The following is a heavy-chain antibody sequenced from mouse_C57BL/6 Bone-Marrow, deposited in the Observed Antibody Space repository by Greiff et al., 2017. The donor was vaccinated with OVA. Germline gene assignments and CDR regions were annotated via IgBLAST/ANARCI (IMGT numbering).Heavy chain of an antibody. D-gene: IGHD1-1*01. CDR2: INPNNGGT. V-gene: IGHV1-22*01. CDR3: ARGYYYGSSWGFAY. CDR1: GYTFTDYN. J-gene: IGHJ3*01. Sequence: VQLQQSGPELVKPGASVKMSCKASGYTFTDYNMHWVQQSHGKSLEWIGYINPNNGGTSYNQTFKGKATLTVNKSSSTAYMELRSLTSEDSAGYYCARGYYYGSSWGFAYWGQGTLVTVSA.